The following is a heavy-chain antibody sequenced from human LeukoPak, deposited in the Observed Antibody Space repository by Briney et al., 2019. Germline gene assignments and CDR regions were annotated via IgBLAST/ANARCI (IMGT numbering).Heavy chain of an antibody. CDR3: ARGTHRYYFDY. J-gene: IGHJ4*02. V-gene: IGHV1-18*01. Sequence: WASVKVSCKASGGTFSSYAISWVRQAPGQGLEWMGWISAYNGNTNYAQKLQGRVTMTTDTSTSTAYMELRSLRSDDTAVYYCARGTHRYYFDYWGQGTLVTVSS. CDR1: GGTFSSYA. CDR2: ISAYNGNT.